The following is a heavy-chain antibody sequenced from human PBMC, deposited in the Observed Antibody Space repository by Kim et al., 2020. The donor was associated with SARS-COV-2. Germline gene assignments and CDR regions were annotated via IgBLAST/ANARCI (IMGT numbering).Heavy chain of an antibody. V-gene: IGHV3-23*01. CDR2: ISGSGGST. CDR1: GFTFSSYA. D-gene: IGHD3-10*01. Sequence: GGSLRLSCAASGFTFSSYAMSWVRQAPGKGLEWVSAISGSGGSTYYADSVKGRFTISRDNSKNTLYLQMNSLRAEDTAVYYCAKGVYYGSGSYYRRAYWGQGTLVTVSS. J-gene: IGHJ4*02. CDR3: AKGVYYGSGSYYRRAY.